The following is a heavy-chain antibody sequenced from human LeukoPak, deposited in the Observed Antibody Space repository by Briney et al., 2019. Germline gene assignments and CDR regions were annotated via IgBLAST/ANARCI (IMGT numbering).Heavy chain of an antibody. J-gene: IGHJ5*02. CDR3: ARGKKYYYDSSGNWFDP. D-gene: IGHD3-22*01. Sequence: SETLSLTCAVYGGSFSGYYWSWIRQPPGKGLEWIGEINHSGSTNYNPSLKSRVTISVDTSKNQFSLKLSSVTAADTAVYYCARGKKYYYDSSGNWFDPWSQGTLVTVSS. CDR1: GGSFSGYY. CDR2: INHSGST. V-gene: IGHV4-34*01.